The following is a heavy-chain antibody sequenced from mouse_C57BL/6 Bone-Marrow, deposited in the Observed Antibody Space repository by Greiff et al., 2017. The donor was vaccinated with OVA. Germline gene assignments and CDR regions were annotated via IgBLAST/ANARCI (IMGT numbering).Heavy chain of an antibody. Sequence: LVESGAELARPGASVKLSCKASGYTFTSYGISWVKQRTGQGLEWIGEIYPRSGNTYYNEKFKGKATLTADKSSSTAYMELRSLTSEDSAVYFCAREGYDGYLLYAMDYWGQGTSVTVSS. J-gene: IGHJ4*01. V-gene: IGHV1-81*01. D-gene: IGHD2-3*01. CDR2: IYPRSGNT. CDR1: GYTFTSYG. CDR3: AREGYDGYLLYAMDY.